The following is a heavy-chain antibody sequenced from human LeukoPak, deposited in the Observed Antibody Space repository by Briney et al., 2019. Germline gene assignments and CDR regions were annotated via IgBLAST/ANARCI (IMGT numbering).Heavy chain of an antibody. CDR3: ARGRMVRGTVYFDY. J-gene: IGHJ4*02. CDR1: GGTFTSYD. CDR2: MNPNSGNT. Sequence: ASVKVSCKASGGTFTSYDINWVRQATGQGLEWMGWMNPNSGNTGYAQKFQGRVTMTRNTSISTAYMELSSLRSEDTAVYYCARGRMVRGTVYFDYWGQGTLVTVSS. V-gene: IGHV1-8*01. D-gene: IGHD3-10*01.